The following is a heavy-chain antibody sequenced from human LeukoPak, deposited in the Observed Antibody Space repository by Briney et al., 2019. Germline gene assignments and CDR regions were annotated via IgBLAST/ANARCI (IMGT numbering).Heavy chain of an antibody. CDR3: AREAVRGIHAFDI. D-gene: IGHD3-10*01. J-gene: IGHJ3*02. CDR1: GGSISSSSYY. CDR2: MYYSGNT. Sequence: SETLSLTCTVSGGSISSSSYYWGWIRQPPGKGLEWIGSMYYSGNTYYNPSLKSRVTISVDTSKNQFSLQLNSVTPEDTAVYYCAREAVRGIHAFDIWGQGTMVTVSS. V-gene: IGHV4-39*02.